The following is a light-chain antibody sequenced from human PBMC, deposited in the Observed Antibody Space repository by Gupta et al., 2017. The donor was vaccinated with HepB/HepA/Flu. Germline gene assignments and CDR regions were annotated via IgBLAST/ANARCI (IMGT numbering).Light chain of an antibody. Sequence: SDELTQPPSVSVSPGQTARITCAGDALPKQYAYWYQQKPGQAPVLVIYQDSERHSGIPERFSVSSSGTTVTLTISGVQAEDEADYYCQSADSSGTYHVVFGGGTKLTVL. CDR2: QDS. CDR1: ALPKQY. V-gene: IGLV3-25*03. J-gene: IGLJ2*01. CDR3: QSADSSGTYHVV.